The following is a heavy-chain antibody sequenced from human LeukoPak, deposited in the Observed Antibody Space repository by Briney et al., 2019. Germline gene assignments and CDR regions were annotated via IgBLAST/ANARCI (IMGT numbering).Heavy chain of an antibody. Sequence: GASVKVSCKASGYTFTTYAMHWVRQAPGQGLEWMGWINPNSGGTNYAQKFQGRVTMTRDTSISTAYMELSRLRSDDTAVYYCARDLAVAGLGDYWGQGTLVTVSS. CDR1: GYTFTTYA. J-gene: IGHJ4*02. V-gene: IGHV1-2*02. CDR2: INPNSGGT. D-gene: IGHD6-19*01. CDR3: ARDLAVAGLGDY.